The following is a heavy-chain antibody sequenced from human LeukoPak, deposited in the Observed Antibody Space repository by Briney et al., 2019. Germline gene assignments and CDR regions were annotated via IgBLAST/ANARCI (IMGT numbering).Heavy chain of an antibody. CDR3: ARNDY. V-gene: IGHV3-48*03. CDR1: GFTFSNYA. Sequence: GGSLRLSCTASGFTFSNYAFYWVRQAPGKGLEWVSYISSSGRAIYYADSVKGRFTISRDNAKNTLYLEMDSLRAEDTAVYYCARNDYWGQGTLVTVSS. J-gene: IGHJ4*02. CDR2: ISSSGRAI.